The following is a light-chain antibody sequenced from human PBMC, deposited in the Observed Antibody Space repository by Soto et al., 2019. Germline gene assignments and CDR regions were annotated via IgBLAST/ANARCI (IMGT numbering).Light chain of an antibody. CDR2: GAS. CDR1: RDVYINA. J-gene: IGKJ4*01. V-gene: IGKV3D-20*02. Sequence: VVLTQSPATLSLSPGEPATLSCRASRDVYINALAWYQQKPGRTPTLLIYGASTRATGIPDRFSATGSGTEFSLTISSVEPEDFAVYYCQQYKQWPVAFGGGTKVEIK. CDR3: QQYKQWPVA.